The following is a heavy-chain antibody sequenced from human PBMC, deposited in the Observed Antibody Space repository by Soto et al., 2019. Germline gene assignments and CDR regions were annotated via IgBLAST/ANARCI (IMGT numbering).Heavy chain of an antibody. CDR2: RNPNSGNT. CDR3: ARWDYGVYARFDF. J-gene: IGHJ4*02. V-gene: IGHV1-8*01. Sequence: QVQLVQSGAEVKKPGASVKVSCKASGYTFTSHDINWVRQATGQGLEWMGWRNPNSGNTGYAQKFQGRVTMTRNTSISTAYMELSSLRSEETAVYYCARWDYGVYARFDFWGQGTLVTVSS. D-gene: IGHD4-17*01. CDR1: GYTFTSHD.